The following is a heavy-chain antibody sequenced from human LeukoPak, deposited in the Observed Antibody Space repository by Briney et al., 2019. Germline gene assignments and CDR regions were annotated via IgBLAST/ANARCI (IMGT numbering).Heavy chain of an antibody. V-gene: IGHV4-31*03. CDR1: GGSISSGGYY. J-gene: IGHJ4*02. CDR2: ISYSGIP. CDR3: ASGIGEVIVRKFDS. Sequence: SSETLSLTCTVSGGSISSGGYYWSWIRQHPGRGLEWIGYISYSGIPFYNPSLKSRTIISVDMSQNQFSLRLTSVTAADTAVYYCASGIGEVIVRKFDSWGQGTLVTVSS. D-gene: IGHD3-16*02.